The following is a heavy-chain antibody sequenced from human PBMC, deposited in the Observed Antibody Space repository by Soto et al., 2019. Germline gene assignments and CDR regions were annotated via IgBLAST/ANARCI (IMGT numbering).Heavy chain of an antibody. V-gene: IGHV5-10-1*01. Sequence: GESLKISCKASGYIRNTDWISWVRQKPGKGLEWMGRIDPLDSHTKYSPSFEGRVNISADRSIATAYLHWTSLETSDTAIYYCSRHPVGMVGEDSWGQGTLVTVSS. D-gene: IGHD3-16*01. J-gene: IGHJ4*02. CDR2: IDPLDSHT. CDR1: GYIRNTDW. CDR3: SRHPVGMVGEDS.